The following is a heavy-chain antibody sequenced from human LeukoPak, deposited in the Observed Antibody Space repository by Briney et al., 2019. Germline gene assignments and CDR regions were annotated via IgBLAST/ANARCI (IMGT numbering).Heavy chain of an antibody. CDR1: GFTFSSYA. CDR2: ISVSGGST. D-gene: IGHD3-16*01. V-gene: IGHV3-23*01. J-gene: IGHJ4*02. Sequence: PGGSLRLSCAASGFTFSSYAMSWVRQAPGKGLEWVSAISVSGGSTYYADSVKGRFTISRDNSKNTLYLQMNSLRAEDTAVYYCARVGGKSSPFGYWGQGTLVTVSS. CDR3: ARVGGKSSPFGY.